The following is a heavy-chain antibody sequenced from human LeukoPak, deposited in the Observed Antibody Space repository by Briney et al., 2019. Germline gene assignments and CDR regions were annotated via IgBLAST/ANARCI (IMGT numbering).Heavy chain of an antibody. J-gene: IGHJ5*02. V-gene: IGHV4-34*01. CDR1: GGSFSGYY. CDR3: ARGLWFDP. CDR2: INHSGST. Sequence: SETLSLTCAVYGGSFSGYYWSWIRQPPGKGLEWIGEINHSGSTNYNPSLKSRVTISVDTSKNQFSLKLSSVTAAETAAYYCARGLWFDPWGQGTLVTVSS.